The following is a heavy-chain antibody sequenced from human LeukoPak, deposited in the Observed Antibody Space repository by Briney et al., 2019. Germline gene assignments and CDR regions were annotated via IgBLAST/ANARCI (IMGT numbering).Heavy chain of an antibody. J-gene: IGHJ4*02. CDR3: ARARRRRGARFDY. V-gene: IGHV4-31*03. D-gene: IGHD5-12*01. CDR1: SGSISSGGYY. CDR2: IYYSGST. Sequence: SQTLSLTCTVSSGSISSGGYYWSWIRQHPGKGLEWIGYIYYSGSTYYNPSLKSRVTISVDTSKNQFSLKLSSVTAADTAVYYCARARRRRGARFDYWGQGTLVTVSS.